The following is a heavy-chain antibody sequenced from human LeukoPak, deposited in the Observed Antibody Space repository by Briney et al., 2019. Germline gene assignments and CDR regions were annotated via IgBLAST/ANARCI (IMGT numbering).Heavy chain of an antibody. D-gene: IGHD3-22*01. CDR2: IYPGDSDT. V-gene: IGHV5-51*01. CDR3: ARPNYYDSSGYYDHDY. CDR1: GYSFNNYW. Sequence: GESLKISCKGSGYSFNNYWIGWVRQMPGKGLEWMGIIYPGDSDTRYSPSFQGQVTISADKSISTAYLQWSSLRASDTAMYYCARPNYYDSSGYYDHDYWGQGTLVTVSS. J-gene: IGHJ4*02.